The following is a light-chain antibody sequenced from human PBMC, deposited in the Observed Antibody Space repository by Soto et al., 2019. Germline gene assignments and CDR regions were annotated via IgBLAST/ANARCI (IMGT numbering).Light chain of an antibody. CDR2: EVN. J-gene: IGLJ1*01. Sequence: QSALTQPASVSGSPGQSITISCTGTSSDIGSYNRVSWYQQPPGTAPKLTIYEVNNRPSGVPDRFSGSKSGNTASLTISGLQAEDEADYYCNSFTTSSTYVFGTGTKLTVL. CDR3: NSFTTSSTYV. CDR1: SSDIGSYNR. V-gene: IGLV2-18*02.